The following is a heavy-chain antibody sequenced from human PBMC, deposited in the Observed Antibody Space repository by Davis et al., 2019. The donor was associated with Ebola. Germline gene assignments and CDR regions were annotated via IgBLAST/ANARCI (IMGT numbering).Heavy chain of an antibody. D-gene: IGHD2-15*01. V-gene: IGHV1-2*04. CDR3: SRALSATYYYYIDV. CDR1: GYNFIDYY. CDR2: FNTKSGVT. Sequence: AASVKVSCKASGYNFIDYYKHWVRQAPGQGLEWMGWFNTKSGVTKYAQQFQDWVTMTRETSITTAYVELRGLTSDDTAIYFCSRALSATYYYYIDVWGRGSAVTVSS. J-gene: IGHJ6*03.